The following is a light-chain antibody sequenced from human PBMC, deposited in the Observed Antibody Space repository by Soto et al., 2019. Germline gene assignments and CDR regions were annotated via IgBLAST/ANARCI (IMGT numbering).Light chain of an antibody. CDR1: QSISSY. CDR3: QQSYDMPWT. CDR2: AAY. J-gene: IGKJ1*01. Sequence: DIQMTQSPSSLSASVGDTVTITCRASQSISSYLTWYQQKPGKAPKLLIYAAYNLQSGVPSRFSGSGSGTDFTLTISSLQPKDFAAYYCQQSYDMPWTFGQGTKVEIK. V-gene: IGKV1-39*01.